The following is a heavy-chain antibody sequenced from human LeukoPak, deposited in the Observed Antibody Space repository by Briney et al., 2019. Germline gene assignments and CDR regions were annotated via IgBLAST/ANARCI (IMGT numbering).Heavy chain of an antibody. D-gene: IGHD3-22*01. CDR2: ISSSSSTI. CDR1: GFTFSSYS. Sequence: GGSLRLSCAASGFTFSSYSMNWVRQAPGKGLEWVSYISSSSSTIYYADSVKGRFTISRDNAKNSLYLQMNSLRAEDTAVYYCARGGVNSSGYYPYYYYYYMDVWGKGTTVTVSS. J-gene: IGHJ6*03. V-gene: IGHV3-48*01. CDR3: ARGGVNSSGYYPYYYYYYMDV.